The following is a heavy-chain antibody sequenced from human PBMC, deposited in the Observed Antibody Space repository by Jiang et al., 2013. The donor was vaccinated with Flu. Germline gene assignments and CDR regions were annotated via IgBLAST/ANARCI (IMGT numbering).Heavy chain of an antibody. Sequence: KKPGAAVKVSCKASGYTFTSYGINWVRQAPGQGLEWLGRISANKGNTKYARRIQGRVTMTTETSTTTAYMELKSLRSDDTAIYYCVRDDSAYYYDLGDYSYGMDVWGQGTTVTVFS. V-gene: IGHV1-18*04. D-gene: IGHD3-22*01. CDR3: VRDDSAYYYDLGDYSYGMDV. CDR1: GYTFTSYG. CDR2: ISANKGNT. J-gene: IGHJ6*02.